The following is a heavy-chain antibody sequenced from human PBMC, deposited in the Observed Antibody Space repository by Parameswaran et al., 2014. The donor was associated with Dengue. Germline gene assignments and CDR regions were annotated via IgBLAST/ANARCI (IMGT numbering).Heavy chain of an antibody. CDR2: INPNSGGT. CDR3: ARGGSYLLTNFDY. D-gene: IGHD1-26*01. Sequence: WVRQAPGQGLEWMGWINPNSGGTNYAQKFQGRVTMTRDTSISTAYMELSRLRSDDTAVYYCARGGSYLLTNFDYWGQGTLVTVS. V-gene: IGHV1-2*02. J-gene: IGHJ4*02.